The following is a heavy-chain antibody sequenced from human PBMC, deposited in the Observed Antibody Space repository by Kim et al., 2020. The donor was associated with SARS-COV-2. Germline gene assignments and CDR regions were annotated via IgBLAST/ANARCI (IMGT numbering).Heavy chain of an antibody. J-gene: IGHJ6*02. D-gene: IGHD6-13*01. V-gene: IGHV3-30*04. CDR3: ARANTGYSSSWTLYYYYYYYGMDV. CDR1: GFTFSSYA. CDR2: ISYDGSNK. Sequence: GGSLRLSCAASGFTFSSYAMHWVRQAPGKGLEWVAVISYDGSNKYYVDSVKGRFTISRDNSKNTLYLQMNSLRAEDTAVYYCARANTGYSSSWTLYYYYYYYGMDVWGQGTTVTVSS.